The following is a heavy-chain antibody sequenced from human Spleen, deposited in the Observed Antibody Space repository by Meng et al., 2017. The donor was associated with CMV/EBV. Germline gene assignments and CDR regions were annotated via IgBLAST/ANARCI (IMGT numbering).Heavy chain of an antibody. Sequence: GESLKISCVVSGFTFSNYAMSWVRQAPGKGLEWVSGISGSNGDGSTYSADTVKGRITICRDNSKNTLYLQMNSLRAEDTAVYYCASTSALTILGVVITFDYWGQGSLVTVSS. V-gene: IGHV3-23*01. CDR3: ASTSALTILGVVITFDY. J-gene: IGHJ4*02. CDR1: GFTFSNYA. CDR2: ISGSNGDGST. D-gene: IGHD3-3*01.